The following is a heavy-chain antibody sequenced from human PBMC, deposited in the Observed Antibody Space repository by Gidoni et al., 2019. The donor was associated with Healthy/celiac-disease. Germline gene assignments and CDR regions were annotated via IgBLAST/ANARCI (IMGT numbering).Heavy chain of an antibody. CDR1: WFSLSTSGVG. Sequence: IPFKESCPSLVKPTQTPTPTFPFSWFSLSTSGVGVGWIRQPPGKALEWLVLIYWDDDKRYSPSLKSRLTITKDTSKNQVVLTMTNMDPVDTATYYCAHSTDGGFDYWGQGTLVTVSS. V-gene: IGHV2-5*02. D-gene: IGHD3-16*01. CDR2: IYWDDDK. J-gene: IGHJ4*02. CDR3: AHSTDGGFDY.